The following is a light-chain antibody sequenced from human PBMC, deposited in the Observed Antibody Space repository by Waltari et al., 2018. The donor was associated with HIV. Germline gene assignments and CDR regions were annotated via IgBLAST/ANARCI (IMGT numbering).Light chain of an antibody. J-gene: IGLJ2*01. CDR1: RYNIGSTY. Sequence: QSVLTQPPSASGTPGTRVTISCSGSRYNIGSTYVYWYQQLPGTAPKLLIYRNNQRPSGVPYRFSGSKSGTSASLAISGLRSEDEADYHCTAWDDSLSGVVFGGGPKLTVL. V-gene: IGLV1-47*01. CDR3: TAWDDSLSGVV. CDR2: RNN.